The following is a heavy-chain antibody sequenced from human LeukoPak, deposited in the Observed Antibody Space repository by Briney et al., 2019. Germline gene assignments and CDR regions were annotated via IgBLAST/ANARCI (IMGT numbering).Heavy chain of an antibody. CDR2: ISSNGRII. Sequence: GGSLRLSCVGSGFTFSDHEMIWVRQAPGKGLEWVSYISSNGRIIYYADSVKGRLTISRDNSKNTLYLQMHSLEPEDTAAYYCAKDHGDYVPWYFDYWGQGTLVTISS. CDR1: GFTFSDHE. J-gene: IGHJ4*02. D-gene: IGHD4-17*01. V-gene: IGHV3-48*03. CDR3: AKDHGDYVPWYFDY.